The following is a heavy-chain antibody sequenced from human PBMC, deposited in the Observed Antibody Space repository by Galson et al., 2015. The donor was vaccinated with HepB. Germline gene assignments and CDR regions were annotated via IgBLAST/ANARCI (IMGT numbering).Heavy chain of an antibody. CDR1: PYTFTKYY. CDR2: INPNSGRT. V-gene: IGHV1-2*02. D-gene: IGHD2-2*01. CDR3: ARAVVPAAPSDS. J-gene: IGHJ5*01. Sequence: VSCKASPYTFTKYYIHWVRQAPGPGLQWVGWINPNSGRTNYAPSLQDRVTMSRDTSIDTVYMDLSSLRSDDSAIYFCARAVVPAAPSDSWGQGTLVIVSS.